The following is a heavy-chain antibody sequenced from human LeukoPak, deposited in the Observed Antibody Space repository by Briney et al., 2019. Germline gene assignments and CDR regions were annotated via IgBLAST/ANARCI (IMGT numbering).Heavy chain of an antibody. CDR2: INAGNGNT. CDR1: GYTFTSYA. V-gene: IGHV1-3*01. J-gene: IGHJ3*02. Sequence: ASVKVSCKASGYTFTSYAMHWVRQAPGQRLEWMGWINAGNGNTKYSQKFQGRVTITRDTSASTAYMELSSLRSEDTAVYYCARGNSIGYSSSWYVAFDIWGQGTMVTVSS. D-gene: IGHD6-13*01. CDR3: ARGNSIGYSSSWYVAFDI.